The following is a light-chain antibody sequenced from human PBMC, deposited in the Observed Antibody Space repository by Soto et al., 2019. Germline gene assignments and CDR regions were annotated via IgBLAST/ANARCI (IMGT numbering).Light chain of an antibody. CDR3: SSYTSRGV. J-gene: IGLJ1*01. CDR1: SSDIGGHNY. CDR2: EVS. V-gene: IGLV2-14*01. Sequence: QSVLTQPASVSGSPGQSITISCTGTSSDIGGHNYVSWYQHHPGEAPKLIIYEVSDRPSGVFHRFSGSKSGNTASLTISGLQAEDDADYYCSSYTSRGVFGNGTKVT.